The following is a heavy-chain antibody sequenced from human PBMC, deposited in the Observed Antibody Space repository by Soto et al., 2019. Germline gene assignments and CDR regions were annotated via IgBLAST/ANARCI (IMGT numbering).Heavy chain of an antibody. V-gene: IGHV4-39*01. CDR2: NYYSGST. CDR3: ARQGLWFGELLGGDY. D-gene: IGHD3-10*01. CDR1: GGSISSSSYY. Sequence: QLQLQESGPGLVKPSETLSLTCTVSGGSISSSSYYWGWIRQPPGKGLEWIGSNYYSGSTYYNPSLKSRITITVDTSKNQFSLKLSSVTAADTAVYYCARQGLWFGELLGGDYWGQGTLVTVSS. J-gene: IGHJ4*02.